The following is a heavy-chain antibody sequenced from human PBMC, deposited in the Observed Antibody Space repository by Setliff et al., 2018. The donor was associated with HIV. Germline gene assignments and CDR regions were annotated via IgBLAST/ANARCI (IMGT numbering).Heavy chain of an antibody. J-gene: IGHJ6*04. V-gene: IGHV1-8*01. CDR3: ASGKGVRGVIIRGGLDV. CDR1: GHPFSNYD. CDR2: MKPNSGAT. Sequence: ASVKVSCKTSGHPFSNYDIIWVRRATGQGLEWMGWMKPNSGATGYAQRFKDRFIMTRDTSISTAYMELSSLTSEDTAVYYCASGKGVRGVIIRGGLDVWGKGTTVTVSS. D-gene: IGHD3-10*01.